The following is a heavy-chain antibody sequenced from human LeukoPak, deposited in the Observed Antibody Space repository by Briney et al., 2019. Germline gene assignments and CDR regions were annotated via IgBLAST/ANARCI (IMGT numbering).Heavy chain of an antibody. CDR1: GGSISSGSYY. CDR2: IYTSGST. Sequence: KPSQTLSLTCTVSGGSISSGSYYWSWIRQPAGKGLEWIGRIYTSGSTNYNPSLKSRVTISVDTSKNQFSLKLSSVTAADTAVYYCARKSMVRGLIGAFDIWGQGTMVTVSS. J-gene: IGHJ3*02. CDR3: ARKSMVRGLIGAFDI. D-gene: IGHD3-10*01. V-gene: IGHV4-61*02.